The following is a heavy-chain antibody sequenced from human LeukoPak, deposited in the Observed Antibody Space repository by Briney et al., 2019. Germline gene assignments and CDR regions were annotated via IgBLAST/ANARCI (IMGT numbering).Heavy chain of an antibody. J-gene: IGHJ4*02. Sequence: SETLSLTCAVYGGSFSGYYWSWIRQPPGKGLEWIGEINHSGSTNYNPSLKSRVTISVDTSKNQFSLKLSYVTAADTAVYYCARGHPYYDYVWGSYRRGLFDYWGQGTLVTVSS. D-gene: IGHD3-16*02. CDR3: ARGHPYYDYVWGSYRRGLFDY. CDR1: GGSFSGYY. V-gene: IGHV4-34*01. CDR2: INHSGST.